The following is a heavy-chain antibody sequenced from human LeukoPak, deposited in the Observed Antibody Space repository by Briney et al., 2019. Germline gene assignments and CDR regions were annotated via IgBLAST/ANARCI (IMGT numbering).Heavy chain of an antibody. V-gene: IGHV1-8*03. Sequence: ASVKVCCKASRYTFTSYGINWVRQATGQGLEWMGWMNPNSGNTGYAQKFQGRVTITRNTSISTAYMELSSLRSEDTAIYYCARGRSITGTLSGLAYWGQGTLVTVSS. D-gene: IGHD1-7*01. CDR1: RYTFTSYG. CDR3: ARGRSITGTLSGLAY. CDR2: MNPNSGNT. J-gene: IGHJ4*02.